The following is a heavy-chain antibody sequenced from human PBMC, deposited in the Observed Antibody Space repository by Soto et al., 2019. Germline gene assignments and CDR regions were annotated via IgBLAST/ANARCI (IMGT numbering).Heavy chain of an antibody. CDR2: VDPKSGNA. Sequence: QVQLVQSGAEVKKPGASVKVSCKASGHTFTTDDINWMRQATGQGPEWMGWVDPKSGNAGYAQKFQGRVTMTGDSSFSTLYMELSRLTSEDTAIYYCARYEPGAAFTSWGQGTPVTVSS. CDR3: ARYEPGAAFTS. V-gene: IGHV1-8*01. D-gene: IGHD6-13*01. CDR1: GHTFTTDD. J-gene: IGHJ5*02.